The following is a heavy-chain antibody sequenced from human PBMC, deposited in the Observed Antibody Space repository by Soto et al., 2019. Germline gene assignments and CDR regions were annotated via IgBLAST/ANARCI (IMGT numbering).Heavy chain of an antibody. Sequence: SETLSLTCTVSGGSISSYYWSWIRQPPGKGLEWIGYIYYSGSTNYNPSLKSRVTISVDTSKNQFSLKLSSVTAADTAVYYRARAYPYYDILTGPPQGMDVWGQGTTVTVSS. V-gene: IGHV4-59*01. CDR2: IYYSGST. J-gene: IGHJ6*02. D-gene: IGHD3-9*01. CDR1: GGSISSYY. CDR3: ARAYPYYDILTGPPQGMDV.